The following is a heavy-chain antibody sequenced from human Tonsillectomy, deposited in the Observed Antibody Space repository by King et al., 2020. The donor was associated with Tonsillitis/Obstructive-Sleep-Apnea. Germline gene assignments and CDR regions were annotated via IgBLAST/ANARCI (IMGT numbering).Heavy chain of an antibody. CDR3: ATSPPHVLLVGAILVYFFAY. D-gene: IGHD2-15*01. CDR1: GFIFSVYA. Sequence: EVQLVESGGALVQPGGSLRLSCTTSGFIFSVYAMSWVRQAPGRGLEWVSSISGNGGTTYYADSVQGRFTISRDNSKNTLYLQMDSLRAEDTAVYYCATSPPHVLLVGAILVYFFAYLGHVSLVTVSS. V-gene: IGHV3-23*04. J-gene: IGHJ4*01. CDR2: ISGNGGTT.